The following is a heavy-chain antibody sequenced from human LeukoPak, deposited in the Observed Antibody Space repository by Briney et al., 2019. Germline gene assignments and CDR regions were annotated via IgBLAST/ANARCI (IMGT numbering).Heavy chain of an antibody. CDR2: ISTHNDNR. CDR1: GYSFTDYG. D-gene: IGHD3-16*01. V-gene: IGHV1-18*01. Sequence: ASVKVSCKASGYSFTDYGLCWVRQAPGQGLEWMGWISTHNDNRKYAQNLQGRVSMTTDTSTSTAHMELRNLKSDDTAVYFCARDNSGEAADISDAFDIWGQGTKVTVSS. CDR3: ARDNSGEAADISDAFDI. J-gene: IGHJ3*02.